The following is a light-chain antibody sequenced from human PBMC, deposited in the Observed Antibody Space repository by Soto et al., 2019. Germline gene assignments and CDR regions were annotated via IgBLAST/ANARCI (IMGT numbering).Light chain of an antibody. V-gene: IGLV2-14*01. CDR1: SSDVGGYNY. CDR2: EVS. J-gene: IGLJ3*02. CDR3: SSYRSSILV. Sequence: QSVLTQPASVSGSPGQSITISCTGTSSDVGGYNYVSWYQQYPGKASKLMIYEVSNRPSGVSNRFSGSKSGNTASLTISGLQAEDEADYYCSSYRSSILVFGGGTKVTVL.